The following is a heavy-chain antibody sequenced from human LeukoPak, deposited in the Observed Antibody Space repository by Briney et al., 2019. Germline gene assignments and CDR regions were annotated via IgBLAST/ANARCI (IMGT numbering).Heavy chain of an antibody. V-gene: IGHV3-33*01. CDR2: IWYDGSNK. D-gene: IGHD6-6*01. Sequence: GRSLRLSCAASGFTFSSCGMHWVRQAPGKGLEWVAVIWYDGSNKYYADSVKGRFTISRDNSKNTLYLQMNSLRAEDTAVYYCARTSYSSSSHFDYWGQGTLVTVSS. CDR1: GFTFSSCG. J-gene: IGHJ4*02. CDR3: ARTSYSSSSHFDY.